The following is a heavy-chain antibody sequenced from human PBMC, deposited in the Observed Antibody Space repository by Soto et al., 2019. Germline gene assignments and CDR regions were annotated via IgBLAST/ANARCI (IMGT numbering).Heavy chain of an antibody. D-gene: IGHD4-17*01. J-gene: IGHJ6*02. CDR3: ARGIGREDYGDYYYYYGMDV. Sequence: GGSLRLSCAASGFTVSSNYMSWVRQAPGKGLEWVSVIYSGGSTYYADSVKGRFTISRDNSKNTLYLQMNSLRAEDTAVYYCARGIGREDYGDYYYYYGMDVWGQGTTVTVYS. V-gene: IGHV3-53*01. CDR2: IYSGGST. CDR1: GFTVSSNY.